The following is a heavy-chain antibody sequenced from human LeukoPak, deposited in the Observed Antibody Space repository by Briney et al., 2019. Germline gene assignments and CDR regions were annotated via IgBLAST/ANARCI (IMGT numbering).Heavy chain of an antibody. D-gene: IGHD2-15*01. CDR3: ARQYCSGGSCYLDY. CDR2: IIPIFGTA. Sequence: SVKVSCKASGGTFSSYAISWVRQAPGQGLEWMGGIIPIFGTANYAQKFQGRVTITADESTSTAYMELSSLRSEDTAVYYCARQYCSGGSCYLDYWGQGTLVTVSS. J-gene: IGHJ4*02. V-gene: IGHV1-69*01. CDR1: GGTFSSYA.